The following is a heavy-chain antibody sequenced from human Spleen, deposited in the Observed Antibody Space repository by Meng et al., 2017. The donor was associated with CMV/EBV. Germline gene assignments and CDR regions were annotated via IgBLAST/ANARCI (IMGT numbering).Heavy chain of an antibody. J-gene: IGHJ4*02. CDR3: AREVGAGGIVVVAAAQSRYFDY. Sequence: SCWGCIRQSPGKRPEWIGNIYYRWSPKYNPSLKSRVAISVDVSKNLFSLKLSSVAAADTAVYYCAREVGAGGIVVVAAAQSRYFDYWGQGTLVTVSS. CDR2: IYYRWSP. CDR1: SC. V-gene: IGHV4-59*01. D-gene: IGHD2-15*01.